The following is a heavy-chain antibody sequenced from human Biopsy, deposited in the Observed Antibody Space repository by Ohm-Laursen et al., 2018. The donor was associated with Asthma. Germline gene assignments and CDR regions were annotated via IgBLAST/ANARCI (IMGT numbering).Heavy chain of an antibody. CDR2: INSVFGTT. CDR3: ARKAGSCISRTCYSLDF. V-gene: IGHV1-69*15. D-gene: IGHD2-2*01. Sequence: SSVKVSCKSLGGTFNTYVIGWVRQAPGQGLEWMGKINSVFGTTTYPQKFQDRVTITADDSTSTVYMELSSLRSEDTAVYYCARKAGSCISRTCYSLDFWGQGTLVTVSS. J-gene: IGHJ4*02. CDR1: GGTFNTYV.